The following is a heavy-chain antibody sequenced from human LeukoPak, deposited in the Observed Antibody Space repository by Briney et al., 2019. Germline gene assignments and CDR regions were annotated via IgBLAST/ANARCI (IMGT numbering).Heavy chain of an antibody. J-gene: IGHJ6*03. CDR1: GGSISSYY. CDR2: IYYSGST. Sequence: SETLSLTCTVSGGSISSYYWSWIRQPPGKGLEWIGYIYYSGSTNYNPSLKSRVTISVDTSKNQFSLKLSSVTAADTAVYYCARAPYYYYYMDVWGKGTTVTVSS. V-gene: IGHV4-59*01. CDR3: ARAPYYYYYMDV.